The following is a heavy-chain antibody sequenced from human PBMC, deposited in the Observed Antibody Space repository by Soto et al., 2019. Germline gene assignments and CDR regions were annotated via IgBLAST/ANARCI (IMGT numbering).Heavy chain of an antibody. Sequence: QITLKESGPTLVKPTQTLTLTCTFSGFSLTADGVGVGWIRQPPGKALEWLALIYRDDDQRYSPSLKTRLTITKDTSKNQVVLTMTNMDPVDTGTYYCAHAYGGTSWPNDAFDVWGQGTVVTVSS. D-gene: IGHD2-21*01. CDR3: AHAYGGTSWPNDAFDV. CDR2: IYRDDDQ. V-gene: IGHV2-5*02. J-gene: IGHJ3*01. CDR1: GFSLTADGVG.